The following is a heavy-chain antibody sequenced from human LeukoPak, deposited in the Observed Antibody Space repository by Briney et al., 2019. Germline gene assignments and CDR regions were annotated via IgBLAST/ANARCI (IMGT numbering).Heavy chain of an antibody. CDR2: ISGGDDI. D-gene: IGHD5-12*01. CDR3: ASERLRD. CDR1: GFTVNSNF. V-gene: IGHV3-66*01. J-gene: IGHJ4*02. Sequence: PGGSLRLSCAASGFTVNSNFMSGVRQAAGKGLECVSLISGGDDIYYADSVKGRFTISRDNSKNTVYLQMNSLRAEDTAVYYCASERLRDWGQGTLVTVSS.